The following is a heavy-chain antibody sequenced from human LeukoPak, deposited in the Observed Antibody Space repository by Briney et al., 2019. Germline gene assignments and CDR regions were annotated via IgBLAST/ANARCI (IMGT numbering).Heavy chain of an antibody. V-gene: IGHV4-30-2*01. D-gene: IGHD1-1*01. CDR3: ARGYNSVPLDY. J-gene: IGHJ4*02. CDR1: GGSISSGGYY. Sequence: PPETLSLTCTVSGGSISSGGYYWSWIRQAPGKGLERIGYIYHSGSTYYNPSLKSRVTISVDRSKNQFSLKLSSVTAADTAVYYCARGYNSVPLDYWGQGTLVTVSS. CDR2: IYHSGST.